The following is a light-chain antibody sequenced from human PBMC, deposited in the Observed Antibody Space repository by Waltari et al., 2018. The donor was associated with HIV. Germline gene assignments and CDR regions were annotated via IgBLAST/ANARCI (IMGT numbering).Light chain of an antibody. CDR3: QQYDNLPLT. CDR2: EAS. V-gene: IGKV1-33*01. Sequence: DTQMTQSPSSLSASVGDRVTITCQASQDIGYFLSWYQKKSGEAPKLLIYEASHLEDGVPSTFSANGGGTNFVFTISSLRPEDIATYYCQQYDNLPLTFGGGTKVEI. J-gene: IGKJ4*01. CDR1: QDIGYF.